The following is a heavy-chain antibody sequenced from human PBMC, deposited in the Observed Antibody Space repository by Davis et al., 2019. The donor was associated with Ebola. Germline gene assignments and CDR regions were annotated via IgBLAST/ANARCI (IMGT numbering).Heavy chain of an antibody. J-gene: IGHJ4*02. V-gene: IGHV1-46*01. CDR2: INPSGGST. CDR1: GYTFTSYY. Sequence: AASVKVSCKASGYTFTSYYMHWVRQAPGQGLEWMGIINPSGGSTSYAQKFQGRVTMTRDTSTSTVYMELSSLRSEDTAVYYCARSRFGGGNVRGFGDYRGQGTLVTVSS. CDR3: ARSRFGGGNVRGFGDY. D-gene: IGHD4-23*01.